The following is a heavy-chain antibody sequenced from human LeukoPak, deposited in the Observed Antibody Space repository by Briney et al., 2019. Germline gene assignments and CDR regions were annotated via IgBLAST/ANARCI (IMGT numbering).Heavy chain of an antibody. J-gene: IGHJ4*02. CDR1: GGTFSSYA. Sequence: SVKVSCKASGGTFSSYAISWVRQAPGQGLEWMGRIIPILGITNYAQKFQGRVTITADKSTSTAYMELSSLRSDDTAVYYCARDPSGGYVPYFDYCGQGTLVTVSS. CDR3: ARDPSGGYVPYFDY. D-gene: IGHD3-16*01. CDR2: IIPILGIT. V-gene: IGHV1-69*04.